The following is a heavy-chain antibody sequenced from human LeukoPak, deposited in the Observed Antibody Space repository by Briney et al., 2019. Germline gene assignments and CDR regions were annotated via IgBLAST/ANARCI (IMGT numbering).Heavy chain of an antibody. D-gene: IGHD5-12*01. CDR1: GFTFSSYA. CDR2: ISGSGGST. J-gene: IGHJ4*02. Sequence: GGSLRLSCAASGFTFSSYAMSWVRQAPGKGLEWVSTISGSGGSTYYADSVKGRFTISRDNSKNTLYLQMNSLRAEDTAVYYCAKLEWLRFAPFDYWGQGTLVTVSS. CDR3: AKLEWLRFAPFDY. V-gene: IGHV3-23*01.